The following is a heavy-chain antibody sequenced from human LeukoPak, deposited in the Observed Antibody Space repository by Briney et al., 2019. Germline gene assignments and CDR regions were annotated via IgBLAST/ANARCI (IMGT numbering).Heavy chain of an antibody. Sequence: PSETLSLTCAVYGGSFSGYYWSWIHQPPGKGLEWIGEINHSGSTNYNPSLKSRVTISVDTSKNQFSLKLSSVTAADTAVYYCARRQLWSYYFDYWGQGTLVTVSS. J-gene: IGHJ4*02. V-gene: IGHV4-34*01. CDR3: ARRQLWSYYFDY. D-gene: IGHD5-18*01. CDR1: GGSFSGYY. CDR2: INHSGST.